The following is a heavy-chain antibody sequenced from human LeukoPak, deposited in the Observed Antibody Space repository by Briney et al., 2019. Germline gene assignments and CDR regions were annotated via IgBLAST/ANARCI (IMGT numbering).Heavy chain of an antibody. CDR3: ATYRQVLLPFES. CDR1: GFSFSDYN. D-gene: IGHD2-8*02. V-gene: IGHV3-30*03. CDR2: ISYNGINE. Sequence: PGRSLRLSCAASGFSFSDYNMHWVRQAPGKGLEWMAVISYNGINEYYADSVRGRFTISRDNSKSTLSLQMNSLRAEDTAIYYCATYRQVLLPFESWGQGTLVTVSS. J-gene: IGHJ4*02.